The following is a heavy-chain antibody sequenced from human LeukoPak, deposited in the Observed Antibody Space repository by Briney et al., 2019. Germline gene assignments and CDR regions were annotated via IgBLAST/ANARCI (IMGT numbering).Heavy chain of an antibody. CDR1: GGSFSGYY. J-gene: IGHJ6*02. D-gene: IGHD3-10*01. V-gene: IGHV4-34*01. Sequence: PSETLSLTCAVYGGSFSGYYWSWIRQPPGKGLEWIGEINHSGSTNYNPSLKSRVTISVDTSKNQFSLKLSSVTAADTAVYYCARDQLTRSGSYYKSLGMDVWGQGTTVTVSS. CDR2: INHSGST. CDR3: ARDQLTRSGSYYKSLGMDV.